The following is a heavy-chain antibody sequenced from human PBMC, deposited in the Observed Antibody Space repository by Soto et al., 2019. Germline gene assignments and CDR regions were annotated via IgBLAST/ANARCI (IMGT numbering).Heavy chain of an antibody. CDR2: VIPNLGVT. CDR3: ASDKGYCSDTSCPDFDC. Sequence: SVKVSCKASGGTLSSYTFSWVRQAPGQGLEWMGRVIPNLGVTNYAKKFQGRFTIVVDTSTSTAYMELNSLRYEDTAVYYCASDKGYCSDTSCPDFDCWGQGTLVTVSS. J-gene: IGHJ4*02. CDR1: GGTLSSYT. D-gene: IGHD2-15*01. V-gene: IGHV1-69*02.